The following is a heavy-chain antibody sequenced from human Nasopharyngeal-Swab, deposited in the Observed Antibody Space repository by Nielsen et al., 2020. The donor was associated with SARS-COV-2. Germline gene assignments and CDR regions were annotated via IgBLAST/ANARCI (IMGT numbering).Heavy chain of an antibody. Sequence: ASVKVSCKVSGYTLTVLPIHWVRQAPGKGLEWIGTVLPEDGEPIYAQNFQGRVTMTEDTSTYTAYLELSSLRSEDTAVYYCASEGSGVFGVVIYAFDIWGPGTLVTVSS. CDR1: GYTLTVLP. J-gene: IGHJ3*02. CDR3: ASEGSGVFGVVIYAFDI. CDR2: VLPEDGEP. V-gene: IGHV1-24*01. D-gene: IGHD3-3*01.